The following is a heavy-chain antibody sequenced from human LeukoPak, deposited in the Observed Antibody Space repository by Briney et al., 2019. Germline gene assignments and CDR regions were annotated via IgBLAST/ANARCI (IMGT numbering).Heavy chain of an antibody. CDR2: ISGGGAGT. J-gene: IGHJ2*01. Sequence: GGSLRLSCAASGFTFTSYAMSWVRQAPGKGLEWVSAISGGGAGTYYADSVKGRFTISRDTSKNTLYLQMNSLRDEDTAVYYCAKDWGHRYFDLWGRGTLVTVSS. V-gene: IGHV3-23*01. CDR1: GFTFTSYA. D-gene: IGHD3-16*01. CDR3: AKDWGHRYFDL.